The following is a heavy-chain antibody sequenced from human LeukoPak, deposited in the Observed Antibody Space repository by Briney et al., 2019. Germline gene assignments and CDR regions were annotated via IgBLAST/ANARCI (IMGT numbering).Heavy chain of an antibody. D-gene: IGHD4-17*01. V-gene: IGHV3-66*01. Sequence: GGSLRLSCAASGFTVSRNYMSWVRQAPGKGLEWVSAFYSGGTTYYADSVKGRFTISTDNSKNTLYLQMNSLRAEDTAMYYCARVLWNGDYPRFDYWGQGALVTVSS. CDR2: FYSGGTT. J-gene: IGHJ4*02. CDR1: GFTVSRNY. CDR3: ARVLWNGDYPRFDY.